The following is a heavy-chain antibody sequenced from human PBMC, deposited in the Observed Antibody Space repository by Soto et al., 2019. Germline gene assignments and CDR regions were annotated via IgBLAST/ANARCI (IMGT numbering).Heavy chain of an antibody. Sequence: PSETLSLTCTVSGGSISSSSYYWGWIRQPPGKGLEWIGSIYYSGSTYYNPSLKSRVTISVDTSKNQFSLKQSSVTAADTAVYYCASQQDTYYYGSGSYFFDYWGQGTLVTVSS. D-gene: IGHD3-10*01. J-gene: IGHJ4*02. CDR2: IYYSGST. CDR1: GGSISSSSYY. V-gene: IGHV4-39*01. CDR3: ASQQDTYYYGSGSYFFDY.